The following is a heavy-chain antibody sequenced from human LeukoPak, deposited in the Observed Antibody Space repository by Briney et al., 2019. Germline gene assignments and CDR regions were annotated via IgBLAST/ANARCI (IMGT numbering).Heavy chain of an antibody. CDR1: GASISSYY. Sequence: SETLSLTCTVSGASISSYYWTWVRQPAGKGLEWIGRYYSTGSAAFNPSLSYNPSLKSRVTMSLGTSKNQLSLKLASVTAADTAVYYCVRAGGRYCVDTSCYAHYMDVWGKGTTVTVYS. V-gene: IGHV4-4*07. CDR3: VRAGGRYCVDTSCYAHYMDV. CDR2: YYSTGSA. J-gene: IGHJ6*03. D-gene: IGHD2-2*01.